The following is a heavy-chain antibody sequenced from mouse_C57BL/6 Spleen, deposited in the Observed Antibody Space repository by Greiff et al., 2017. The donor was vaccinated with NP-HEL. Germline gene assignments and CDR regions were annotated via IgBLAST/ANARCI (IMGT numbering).Heavy chain of an antibody. D-gene: IGHD2-4*01. Sequence: EVMLVESGGGLVQPGGSLKLSCAASGFTFSDYYMYWVRQTPEKRLEWVAYISNGGGSTYYPDTVKGRFTITRDNAKHTLYLPMRRLKSENTAMDNCARRWGCDYGGFADWGQGTLVTVSA. CDR1: GFTFSDYY. J-gene: IGHJ3*01. CDR2: ISNGGGST. V-gene: IGHV5-12*01. CDR3: ARRWGCDYGGFAD.